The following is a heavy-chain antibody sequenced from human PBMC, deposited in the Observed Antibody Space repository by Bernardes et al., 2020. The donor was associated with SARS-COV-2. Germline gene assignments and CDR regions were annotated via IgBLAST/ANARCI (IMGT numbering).Heavy chain of an antibody. CDR3: ARMTTVVTLEAYYYYGMDV. J-gene: IGHJ6*02. D-gene: IGHD4-17*01. Sequence: SGPTLLKPTQTLTLTCTFSGFSLSTSGMCVSWIRQPPGKALEWLALIDWDDDKYYSTSLKTRLTISKDTSKNQVVLTMTNMDPVDTATYYCARMTTVVTLEAYYYYGMDVWGQGTTVTVSS. CDR2: IDWDDDK. CDR1: GFSLSTSGMC. V-gene: IGHV2-70*01.